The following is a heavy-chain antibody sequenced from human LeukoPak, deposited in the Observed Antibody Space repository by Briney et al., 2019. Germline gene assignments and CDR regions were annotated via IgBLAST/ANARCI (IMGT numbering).Heavy chain of an antibody. J-gene: IGHJ4*02. Sequence: GSLILSCAASGFTFSSYGMHWVRQAPGKGLEWVAGISYDGSNKYYSDSVKGRLTISRDNSKNTLYLEMKSLRGEDTAVYYCAKDRWPYCGGDCYGDYWGQGTLVTXSS. D-gene: IGHD2-21*02. V-gene: IGHV3-30*18. CDR1: GFTFSSYG. CDR2: ISYDGSNK. CDR3: AKDRWPYCGGDCYGDY.